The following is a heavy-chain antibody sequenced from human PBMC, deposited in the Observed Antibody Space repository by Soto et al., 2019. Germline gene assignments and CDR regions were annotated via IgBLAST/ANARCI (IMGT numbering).Heavy chain of an antibody. D-gene: IGHD3-3*01. CDR1: GFTFSRYA. CDR2: INGPGDDT. CDR3: ARWSYLDY. J-gene: IGHJ4*02. V-gene: IGHV3-23*01. Sequence: PVGSLRPSCAASGFTFSRYAMSWVRQAPGKGLEWVSSINGPGDDTYYADAVKGRFTISRDNSKNTLYLQMNSLRAEDTALYYCARWSYLDYWGQGTRVTVSS.